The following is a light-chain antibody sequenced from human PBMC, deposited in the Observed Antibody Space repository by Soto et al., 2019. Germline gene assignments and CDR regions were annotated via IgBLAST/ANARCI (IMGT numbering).Light chain of an antibody. J-gene: IGKJ1*01. V-gene: IGKV3-20*01. Sequence: EIVLTQSPGTLSLSPGERATLSCRASQSVSNNYLAWYQQKPGQAXXLLLYGASTRATDVPDRFSGIGSGADFTLPISRLEPEDFAVYYGQQYGSSPPRTFGQGTKVDIK. CDR2: GAS. CDR3: QQYGSSPPRT. CDR1: QSVSNNY.